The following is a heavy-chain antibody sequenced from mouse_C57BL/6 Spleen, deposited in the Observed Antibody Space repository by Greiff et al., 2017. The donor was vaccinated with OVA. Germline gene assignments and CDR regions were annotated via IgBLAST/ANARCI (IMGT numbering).Heavy chain of an antibody. CDR3: ARKGASTVFDY. D-gene: IGHD1-1*01. J-gene: IGHJ2*01. Sequence: EVQLVESGGGLVKPGGSLKLSCAASGFTFSSYSMSWVRQTPEKRLEWVATISDGGSYTYYPDNVKGRFTISRDNAKNNLYLQMSQLKSEDTAMYYCARKGASTVFDYWGQGTTLTVSS. CDR1: GFTFSSYS. CDR2: ISDGGSYT. V-gene: IGHV5-4*01.